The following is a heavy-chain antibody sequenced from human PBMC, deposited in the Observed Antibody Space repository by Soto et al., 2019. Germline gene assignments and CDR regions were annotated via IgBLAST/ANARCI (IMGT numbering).Heavy chain of an antibody. CDR3: ARGRHCVSARCQGHPNIWFDP. Sequence: ETPSLPPTVSGGSIKGDYLAWIRQPPGEGLEGVWRIYSSGNTFSKPSRNSRVTISVDTSRNQFSLKLSSVTAADTAVYYCARGRHCVSARCQGHPNIWFDPWGQGTLVTVSS. V-gene: IGHV4-4*07. D-gene: IGHD2-2*01. CDR1: GGSIKGDY. CDR2: IYSSGNT. J-gene: IGHJ5*02.